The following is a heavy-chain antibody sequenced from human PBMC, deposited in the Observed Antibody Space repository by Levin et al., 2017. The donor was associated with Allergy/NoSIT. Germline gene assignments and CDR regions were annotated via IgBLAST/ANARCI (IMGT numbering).Heavy chain of an antibody. V-gene: IGHV4-34*01. D-gene: IGHD3-10*01. J-gene: IGHJ4*02. CDR2: INHSGIT. CDR3: TRDDSGRNY. Sequence: SCAVYGGSFSDYYWSWIRQPPGKGLEWIGEINHSGITNYNPSLKSRVTISVDTSKNQFSLKLSSVTAADTAVYYCTRDDSGRNYWGQGTLVTVSS. CDR1: GGSFSDYY.